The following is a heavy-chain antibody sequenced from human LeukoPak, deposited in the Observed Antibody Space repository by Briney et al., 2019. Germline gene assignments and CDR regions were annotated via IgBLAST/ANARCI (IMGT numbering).Heavy chain of an antibody. V-gene: IGHV1-69*05. CDR2: IIPIFGTA. D-gene: IGHD3-10*01. CDR1: GGTFSSYA. J-gene: IGHJ4*02. CDR3: ASSFGYYGSGVGVFDY. Sequence: GASVKVSCKASGGTFSSYAISWVRQAPGQGLEWMGGIIPIFGTANYAQKFQGRVTITTDESTSTAYMEQSSLRSEDTAVYYCASSFGYYGSGVGVFDYWGQGTLVTVSS.